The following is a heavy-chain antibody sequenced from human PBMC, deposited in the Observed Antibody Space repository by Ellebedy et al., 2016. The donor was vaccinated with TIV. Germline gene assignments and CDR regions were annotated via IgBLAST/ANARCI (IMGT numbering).Heavy chain of an antibody. D-gene: IGHD1-26*01. CDR1: GDSVPSNGAA. CDR2: TYYRSKWYY. CDR3: ARDSQVGLDALDI. J-gene: IGHJ3*02. V-gene: IGHV6-1*01. Sequence: SQTLSLTCAISGDSVPSNGAAWNWIRQSPSRGLEWMGRTYYRSKWYYDYAVSVKSRIIVNPDTSKNQFSLQLNSVSPEDTAVYYCARDSQVGLDALDIWGQGTMVTVSS.